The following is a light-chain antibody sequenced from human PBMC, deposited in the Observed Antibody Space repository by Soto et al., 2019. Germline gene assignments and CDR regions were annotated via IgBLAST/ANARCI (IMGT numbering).Light chain of an antibody. J-gene: IGKJ5*01. Sequence: DIQMTQSPSTLSASVGDRVTITCRASQSISSWLAWYQQKPGKAPKLLIYDASTLESGVPSRFSGSGSGTEFTLNISRLQPDDFATYYCQKYNSYSVTFGQGTRLEIK. CDR2: DAS. V-gene: IGKV1-5*01. CDR3: QKYNSYSVT. CDR1: QSISSW.